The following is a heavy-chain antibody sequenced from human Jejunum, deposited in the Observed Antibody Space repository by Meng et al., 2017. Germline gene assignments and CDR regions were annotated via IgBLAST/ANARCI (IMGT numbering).Heavy chain of an antibody. D-gene: IGHD5-12*01. J-gene: IGHJ3*01. CDR1: GFTFTDHS. V-gene: IGHV3-72*01. CDR2: IKNRANGNTT. CDR3: ARVGLRLGILDAFDF. Sequence: LWASWVGCASAGGSWISSCEGHGFTFTDHSMDWVRVAPGKGLEWIGRIKNRANGNTTEYAASVQGRFTISRDDSMNSLYLQMSSLKSDDTALYFCARVGLRLGILDAFDFWGQGTMVTVSS.